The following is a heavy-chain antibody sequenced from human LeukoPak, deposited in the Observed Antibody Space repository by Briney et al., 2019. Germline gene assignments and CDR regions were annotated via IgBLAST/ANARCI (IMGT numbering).Heavy chain of an antibody. CDR2: ISGSGGST. V-gene: IGHV3-23*01. Sequence: AGGSLRLSCAASGFTFSNYAMTWVRQAPGKGLEWVSGISGSGGSTYYADSVKGRFTISRDNSKNTLYLQMNSLRAEDTAVYYCAKAKGSGLKYYFDYWGQGTLVTVSS. J-gene: IGHJ4*02. CDR3: AKAKGSGLKYYFDY. CDR1: GFTFSNYA. D-gene: IGHD6-19*01.